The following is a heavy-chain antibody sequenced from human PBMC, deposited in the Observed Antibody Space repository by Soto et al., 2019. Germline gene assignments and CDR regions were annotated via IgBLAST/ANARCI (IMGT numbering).Heavy chain of an antibody. D-gene: IGHD3-10*02. CDR3: ARGANVRNFFDS. CDR2: IYYSGST. J-gene: IGHJ5*01. Sequence: TRSISCTGSGGSINSVDYYWSWIRQPPGNGLEWIGYIYYSGSTYYSPSLKSRVTISLDTSRNQFSLKLSSVTAADTAVYYCARGANVRNFFDSWGQGTLVTVSS. V-gene: IGHV4-30-4*01. CDR1: GGSINSVDYY.